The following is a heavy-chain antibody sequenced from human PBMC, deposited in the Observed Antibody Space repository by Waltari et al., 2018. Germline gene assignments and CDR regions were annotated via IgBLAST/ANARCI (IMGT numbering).Heavy chain of an antibody. Sequence: QVQLVESGGGVVQPGGSLRLSCAASGFTFSNYDMHWVRQAPGKGLEWVAVISYDGSNKYYADPVKGRFSISRDNSKNTLYLQMNSLRAEDTAVYYCAKGVESDYWGQGTLVTVSS. J-gene: IGHJ4*02. CDR3: AKGVESDY. CDR2: ISYDGSNK. CDR1: GFTFSNYD. D-gene: IGHD3-10*01. V-gene: IGHV3-30*18.